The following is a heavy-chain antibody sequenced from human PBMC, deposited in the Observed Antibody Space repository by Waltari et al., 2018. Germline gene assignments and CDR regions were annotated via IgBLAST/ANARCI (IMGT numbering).Heavy chain of an antibody. D-gene: IGHD1-26*01. CDR1: GGTFSSYA. Sequence: QVQLVQSGAEVKKPGSSVKVSCKASGGTFSSYAISWVRQDPGQGLGWRGGIIPILGIANYAQKFQGRVTITADESTSTAYMELSSLRSEDTAVYYCARDLMRGSYYPLDYWGQGTLVTVSS. CDR3: ARDLMRGSYYPLDY. V-gene: IGHV1-69*04. J-gene: IGHJ4*02. CDR2: IIPILGIA.